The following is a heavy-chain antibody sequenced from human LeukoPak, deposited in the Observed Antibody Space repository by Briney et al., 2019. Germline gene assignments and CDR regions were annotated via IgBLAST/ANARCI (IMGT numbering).Heavy chain of an antibody. CDR1: GGTFSSYA. D-gene: IGHD5-12*01. CDR2: IIPILGIA. V-gene: IGHV1-69*04. CDR3: ARVSNVVATI. Sequence: SVKVSCKASGGTFSSYAISWVRQTPGQGLEWMGRIIPILGIANYAQKFQGRVTITADKSTSTAYMELSSLRSEDTAVYYCARVSNVVATIWGQGTLVTVSS. J-gene: IGHJ4*02.